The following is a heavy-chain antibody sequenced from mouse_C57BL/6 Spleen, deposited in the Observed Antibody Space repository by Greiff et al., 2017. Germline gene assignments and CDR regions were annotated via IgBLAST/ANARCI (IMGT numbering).Heavy chain of an antibody. Sequence: VKLQESGAELAKPGASVKLSCKASGYTFTSYWMHWVKQRPGQGLEWIGYINPSSGYTKYNQKFKDKATFTADKSSSTAYMQLSSLTYEDSAVYYCAKQGAFYDYDGAWFAYWGQGTLVTVSA. CDR2: INPSSGYT. J-gene: IGHJ3*01. V-gene: IGHV1-7*01. CDR3: AKQGAFYDYDGAWFAY. CDR1: GYTFTSYW. D-gene: IGHD2-4*01.